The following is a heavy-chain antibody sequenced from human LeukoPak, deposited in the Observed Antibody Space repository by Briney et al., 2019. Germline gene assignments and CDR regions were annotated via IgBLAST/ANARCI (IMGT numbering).Heavy chain of an antibody. CDR2: VSGSGGTT. CDR1: GFTLNSHW. Sequence: GGSLRLSCAVSGFTLNSHWMSWVRQAPGKGLEWVSAVSGSGGTTYYADSVRGRFTISRDNSKNTLYLQMNSLRAEDTAVYYCAKVSTYGDDYHDAFDIWGQGTMVTVSS. V-gene: IGHV3-23*01. J-gene: IGHJ3*02. CDR3: AKVSTYGDDYHDAFDI. D-gene: IGHD4-17*01.